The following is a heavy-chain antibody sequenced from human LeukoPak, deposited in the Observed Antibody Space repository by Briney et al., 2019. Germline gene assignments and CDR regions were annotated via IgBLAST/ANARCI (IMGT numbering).Heavy chain of an antibody. CDR3: ARAPYSNYIFDY. CDR1: GYTLTELS. D-gene: IGHD4-11*01. CDR2: FDPEDGET. Sequence: ASVKVSCKVSGYTLTELSMHWVRQAPGKGLEWMGGFDPEDGETIYAQKFQGRVTMTEDTSTDTAYMELSSLRSEDTAVYYCARAPYSNYIFDYWGQGTLVTVSS. V-gene: IGHV1-24*01. J-gene: IGHJ4*02.